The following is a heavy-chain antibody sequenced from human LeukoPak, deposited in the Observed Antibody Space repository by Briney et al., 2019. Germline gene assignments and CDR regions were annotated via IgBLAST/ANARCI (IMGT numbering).Heavy chain of an antibody. Sequence: GGSLRLSCAASGFTFSNAWMNWVRQAPGKGLEWVARIKTKTDGGTTDYAAPVKGRFTISRDDSKNTVYLQMSSLKTEDTALYYCVSQWFDYWGQGTLVTVSS. CDR1: GFTFSNAW. CDR3: VSQWFDY. D-gene: IGHD2-8*01. CDR2: IKTKTDGGTT. V-gene: IGHV3-15*01. J-gene: IGHJ4*02.